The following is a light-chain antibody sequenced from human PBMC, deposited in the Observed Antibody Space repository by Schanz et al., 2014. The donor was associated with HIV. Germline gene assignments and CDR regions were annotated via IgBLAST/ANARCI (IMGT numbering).Light chain of an antibody. CDR3: QQYHHWPIT. CDR1: QGVTSNY. Sequence: EIVLTQSPGTLSLSPGERATLSCRASQGVTSNYLAWYQHKPGQAPRLLMYDASSRASTIPGRFSGSGSGTQFTLTISGLQSEDLGVYYCQQYHHWPITFGQGTRLEIK. V-gene: IGKV3-20*01. CDR2: DAS. J-gene: IGKJ5*01.